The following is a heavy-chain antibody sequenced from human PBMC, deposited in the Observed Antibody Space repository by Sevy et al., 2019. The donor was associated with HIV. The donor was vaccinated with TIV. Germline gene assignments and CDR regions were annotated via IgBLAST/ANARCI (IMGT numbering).Heavy chain of an antibody. CDR2: INHSGST. J-gene: IGHJ6*02. Sequence: SETLSLTCAVYGGSFSGYYWSWIRQPPGKGLEWIGEINHSGSTNYNPSLKSRVTISVDTSKNQFSLKLSSVTAADTAVYYCARGGDSSYPPYYYGMDVWGQGTTVTVSS. V-gene: IGHV4-34*01. D-gene: IGHD6-6*01. CDR1: GGSFSGYY. CDR3: ARGGDSSYPPYYYGMDV.